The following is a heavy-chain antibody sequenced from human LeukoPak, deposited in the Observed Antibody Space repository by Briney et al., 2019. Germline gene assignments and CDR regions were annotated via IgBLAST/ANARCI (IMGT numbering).Heavy chain of an antibody. J-gene: IGHJ6*02. Sequence: SSETLSLTCAVYGGSFNGYYWSWIRQPPGKGLEWIGEINHSGSTNYNPSLKSRVTISVDTSKNQFSLKLSSVTAADTAVYYCARDQGSSSWYGMDVWGQGTTVTVSS. V-gene: IGHV4-34*01. CDR3: ARDQGSSSWYGMDV. CDR2: INHSGST. D-gene: IGHD6-13*01. CDR1: GGSFNGYY.